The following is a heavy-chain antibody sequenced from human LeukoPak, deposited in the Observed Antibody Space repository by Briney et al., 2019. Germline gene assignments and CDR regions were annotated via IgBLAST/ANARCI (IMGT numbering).Heavy chain of an antibody. CDR2: IYPGDSDT. Sequence: GGSLKLSCATSEFTFTNYAMTWVRQAPGKGLEWMGIIYPGDSDTRYSPSFQGQVTISADKSISTAYLQWSSLKASDTAMYYCARHSHYDSSGYQAPELDYWGQGTLVTVSS. CDR3: ARHSHYDSSGYQAPELDY. V-gene: IGHV5-51*01. D-gene: IGHD3-22*01. CDR1: EFTFTNYA. J-gene: IGHJ4*02.